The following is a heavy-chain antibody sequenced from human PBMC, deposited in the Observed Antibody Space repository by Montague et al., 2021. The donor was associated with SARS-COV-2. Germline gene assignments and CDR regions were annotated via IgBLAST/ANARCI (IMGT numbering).Heavy chain of an antibody. V-gene: IGHV4-39*07. CDR3: ARGWFSPMLVVVISGPFDY. CDR2: IYYSGST. Sequence: SETLSLTCTVSGGSISSSSYYWGWIRQPPGKGLEWIGTIYYSGSTYYTPSLKSRVTISVDTTKNQFSLKLSSVTAADTAVYYCARGWFSPMLVVVISGPFDYWGQGALVTVSS. J-gene: IGHJ4*02. CDR1: GGSISSSSYY. D-gene: IGHD3-22*01.